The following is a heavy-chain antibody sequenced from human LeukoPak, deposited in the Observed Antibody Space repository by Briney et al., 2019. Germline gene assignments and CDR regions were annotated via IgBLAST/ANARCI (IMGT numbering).Heavy chain of an antibody. D-gene: IGHD6-19*01. CDR1: GGTFSSYA. V-gene: IGHV1-69*05. CDR3: AREPLRQQWLVDAFDI. Sequence: SVEVSGNASGGTFSSYAISWGRQAPGQGLEWMGRIIPIFVTANYAQKLQGRVTINTDESTSTAYMELSSLRSEDTAVYYCAREPLRQQWLVDAFDIWGQGTMVTVSS. J-gene: IGHJ3*02. CDR2: IIPIFVTA.